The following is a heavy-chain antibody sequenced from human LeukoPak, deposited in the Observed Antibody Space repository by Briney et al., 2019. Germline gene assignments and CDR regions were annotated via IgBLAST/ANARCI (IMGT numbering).Heavy chain of an antibody. CDR3: AKLKPDVFPAEARDPLDY. CDR2: ISGSGGST. J-gene: IGHJ4*02. CDR1: GFTFSSYA. Sequence: GGSLRLSCAASGFTFSSYAMSWVRQAPGKGLEWVSAISGSGGSTYYADSVKGRFTISRDNSKNTLYLQMNSLRAEDTAVYYCAKLKPDVFPAEARDPLDYWGQGTLVTVSS. D-gene: IGHD2-21*01. V-gene: IGHV3-23*01.